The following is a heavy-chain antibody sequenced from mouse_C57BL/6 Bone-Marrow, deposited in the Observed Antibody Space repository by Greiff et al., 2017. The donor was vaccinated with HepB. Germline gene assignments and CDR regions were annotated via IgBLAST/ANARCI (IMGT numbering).Heavy chain of an antibody. Sequence: EVKLVESGGGLVQSGRSLRLSCATSGFTFSDFYMEWVRQAPGKGLEWIAASRNKANDYTTEYSASVKGRFIVSRDTSQSILYLQMNALRAEDTAIYYCARDAPNGNSYAMDYWDQGTSVTVSS. CDR1: GFTFSDFY. D-gene: IGHD2-1*01. CDR2: SRNKANDYTT. CDR3: ARDAPNGNSYAMDY. V-gene: IGHV7-1*01. J-gene: IGHJ4*01.